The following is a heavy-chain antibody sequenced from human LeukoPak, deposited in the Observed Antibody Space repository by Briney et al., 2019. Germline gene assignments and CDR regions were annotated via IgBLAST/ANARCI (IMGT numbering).Heavy chain of an antibody. CDR1: GFTFSSYA. D-gene: IGHD4-17*01. CDR3: ASIYGDHPYYYYGMDA. Sequence: AGGSLRLSCAASGFTFSSYAMSWVRQAPGKGLEWVSTMSGSGGSTDYADSVKGRFTISRDNSKNTLYLQMNSLRAEDTAVYYCASIYGDHPYYYYGMDAWGQGTTVTVSS. J-gene: IGHJ6*02. V-gene: IGHV3-23*01. CDR2: MSGSGGST.